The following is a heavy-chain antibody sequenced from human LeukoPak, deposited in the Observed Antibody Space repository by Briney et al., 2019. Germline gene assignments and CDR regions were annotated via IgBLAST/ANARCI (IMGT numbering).Heavy chain of an antibody. Sequence: GGSLRLSCAASGFTLSSYAMSWVRQAPGKGLEWVSAVSRSGGGTFYADSVKGRVTISRDSSRNTLYLQMNSLRAEDTAVCYCARETNDYFFDSWGQGTLVTVSS. D-gene: IGHD2-21*02. CDR1: GFTLSSYA. J-gene: IGHJ4*02. V-gene: IGHV3-23*01. CDR2: VSRSGGGT. CDR3: ARETNDYFFDS.